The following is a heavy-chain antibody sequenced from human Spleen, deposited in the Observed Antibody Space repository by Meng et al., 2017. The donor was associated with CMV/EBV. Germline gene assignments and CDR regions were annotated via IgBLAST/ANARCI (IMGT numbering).Heavy chain of an antibody. Sequence: QVQLVQLGAEVKKPGASVKVSCKASGYTFTSYAISWVRQAPGQGLEWMGGIIPIFGTANYAQKFQGRVTITADESTSTAYMELSSLRSEDTAVYYCASLGVGATMRDYWGQGTLVTVSS. D-gene: IGHD1-26*01. J-gene: IGHJ4*02. V-gene: IGHV1-69*13. CDR3: ASLGVGATMRDY. CDR2: IIPIFGTA. CDR1: GYTFTSYA.